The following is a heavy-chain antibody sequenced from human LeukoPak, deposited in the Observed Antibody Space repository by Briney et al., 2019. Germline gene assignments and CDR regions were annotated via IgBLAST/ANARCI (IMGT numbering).Heavy chain of an antibody. CDR1: GYTFTSYD. V-gene: IGHV1-8*03. CDR2: MNPNSGNT. CDR3: ARSVYSSSSFFDY. J-gene: IGHJ4*02. D-gene: IGHD6-13*01. Sequence: ASVKVSCKASGYTFTSYDINWVRQATGQGLEWMGWMNPNSGNTGYAQKFQGRVTITRNTSISTAYMELSSLRSEDTAVYYCARSVYSSSSFFDYWGQGTLVTVSS.